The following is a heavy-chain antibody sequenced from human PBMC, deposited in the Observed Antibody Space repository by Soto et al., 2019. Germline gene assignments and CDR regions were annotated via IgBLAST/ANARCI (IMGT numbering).Heavy chain of an antibody. CDR2: ISYDVSNT. V-gene: IGHV3-30*18. CDR1: GFTFSYYG. CDR3: AKSMTTMTPRVPYFDY. D-gene: IGHD4-17*01. Sequence: GGSLRLSCAASGFTFSYYGMHWVRQAPGKGLEWVALISYDVSNTYYADSVKGRFTISRDNSKNTLYLQMNSLRAEDTAVYYCAKSMTTMTPRVPYFDYWGQGTLVTVSS. J-gene: IGHJ4*02.